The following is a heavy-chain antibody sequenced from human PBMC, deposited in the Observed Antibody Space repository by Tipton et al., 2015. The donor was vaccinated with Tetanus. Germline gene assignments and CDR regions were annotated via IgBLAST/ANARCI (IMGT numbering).Heavy chain of an antibody. CDR3: AGANYGAYEGPAGGGEVD. D-gene: IGHD4-17*01. CDR2: ISSSSSYI. CDR1: GFTFSSYS. Sequence: AASGFTFSSYSMNWVRQAPGKGLEWVSSISSSSSYINYADSVKGRFTISRDNAKNSLYLQMNSLRAEDTAVYYCAGANYGAYEGPAGGGEVDWGQGTLVTVSS. J-gene: IGHJ4*02. V-gene: IGHV3-21*01.